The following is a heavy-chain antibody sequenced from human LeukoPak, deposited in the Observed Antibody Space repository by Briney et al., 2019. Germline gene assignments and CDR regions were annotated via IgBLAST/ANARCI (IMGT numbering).Heavy chain of an antibody. D-gene: IGHD6-19*01. CDR1: GFTFSTYS. J-gene: IGHJ4*02. CDR3: ARESGYYRGWDFDY. CDR2: ISSVGDTI. Sequence: PGGSLRLSCAASGFTFSTYSMNWVRQAPGKGLEWVSYISSVGDTIYYADSVKSRFTISRDNAKKSLYLQMNRLRAEDTAVYYCARESGYYRGWDFDYWGQGTLVTVSS. V-gene: IGHV3-48*01.